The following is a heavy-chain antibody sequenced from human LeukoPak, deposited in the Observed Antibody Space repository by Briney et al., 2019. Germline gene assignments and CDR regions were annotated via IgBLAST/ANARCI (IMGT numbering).Heavy chain of an antibody. CDR3: ARDMVREVYGMDV. Sequence: GGSLRLSCAASGFTFSDYYMSWIRQAPGKGLEWVSYISSSSSYTNYADSVKGRFTISRDNSKNTLYLQMNSLRAEDTAVYYCARDMVREVYGMDVWGQGTTVTVSS. CDR1: GFTFSDYY. J-gene: IGHJ6*02. CDR2: ISSSSSYT. V-gene: IGHV3-11*06. D-gene: IGHD3-10*01.